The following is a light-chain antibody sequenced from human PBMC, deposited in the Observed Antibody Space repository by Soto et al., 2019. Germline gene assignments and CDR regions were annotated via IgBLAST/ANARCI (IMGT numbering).Light chain of an antibody. CDR2: SDN. V-gene: IGLV1-44*01. CDR3: SAWDDSLHGPMM. CDR1: SSNIGSNP. Sequence: QSVLTQPPSASGTPGQRVTISCSGSSSNIGSNPLNWYQQLPGTDPKLLIYSDNQRPSGVPDRLSGSKYGTSASLAISGLQSEEEADYYCSAWDDSLHGPMMFGGGTQLTVL. J-gene: IGLJ3*02.